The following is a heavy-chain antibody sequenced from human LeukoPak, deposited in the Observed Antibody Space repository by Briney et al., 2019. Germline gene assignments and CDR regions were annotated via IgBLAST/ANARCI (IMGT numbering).Heavy chain of an antibody. CDR2: INHSGST. J-gene: IGHJ6*03. V-gene: IGHV4-34*01. CDR3: ARGLRSSSWYYNKYYYYYMDV. D-gene: IGHD6-13*01. CDR1: GGSFSGYY. Sequence: SETLSLTCAVYGGSFSGYYWSWIRQPPGKGLEWIGEINHSGSTNYNPSLKSRVTISVDTSKNQFSLKLSSVTAADTAVYYCARGLRSSSWYYNKYYYYYMDVWGKGTTVTVSS.